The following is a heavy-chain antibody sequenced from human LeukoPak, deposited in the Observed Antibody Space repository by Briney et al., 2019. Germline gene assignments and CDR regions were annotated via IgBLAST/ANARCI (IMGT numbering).Heavy chain of an antibody. Sequence: PSETLSLTCTVSGGSISSYYWSWIRQPPGKGLEWIGYIYYSGSTNYNPSLKSRVTISVDTSKNQFSLKLSSVTAADTAVYYCARLARYCSGGSCYPDHWGQGTLVTVSS. J-gene: IGHJ4*02. V-gene: IGHV4-59*08. CDR3: ARLARYCSGGSCYPDH. CDR1: GGSISSYY. CDR2: IYYSGST. D-gene: IGHD2-15*01.